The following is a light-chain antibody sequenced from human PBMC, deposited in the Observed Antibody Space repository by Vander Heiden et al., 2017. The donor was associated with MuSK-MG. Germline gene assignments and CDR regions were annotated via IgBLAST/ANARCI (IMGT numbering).Light chain of an antibody. V-gene: IGKV3-20*01. Sequence: DMALSQSPGTLSSSPGARATLSCRASQGVSSSYLAWYQQKPDQAPRLLIYGASSRATGIPDRFSGSGSGTDFTLTISILGPEDFAVYYCQQDGSSPLPFGGGTKVEIK. CDR3: QQDGSSPLP. CDR1: QGVSSSY. J-gene: IGKJ4*01. CDR2: GAS.